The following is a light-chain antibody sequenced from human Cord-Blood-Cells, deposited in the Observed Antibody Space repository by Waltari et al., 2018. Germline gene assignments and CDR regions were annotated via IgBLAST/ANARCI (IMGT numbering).Light chain of an antibody. CDR1: QRVSSN. J-gene: IGKJ3*01. CDR3: QQYNNWPFFT. CDR2: GAS. Sequence: EIVMPQSPATLSVSPGERATLSCRASQRVSSNLAWYQQKPGQAPRLLIYGASTRATGIPARFSGSGSGTEFTLTISSLQSEDFAVYYCQQYNNWPFFTFGPGTKVDIK. V-gene: IGKV3-15*01.